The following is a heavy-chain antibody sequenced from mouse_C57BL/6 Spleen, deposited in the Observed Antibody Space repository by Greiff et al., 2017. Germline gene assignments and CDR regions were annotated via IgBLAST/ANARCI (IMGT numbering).Heavy chain of an antibody. J-gene: IGHJ3*01. CDR3: TDGYPGWFAY. Sequence: VQLQQSGAELVRPGASVKLSCTASGFNIKDYYMHWVKQRPEQGLEWIGRIDPEDGDTEYAPKFQGKATMTAETSSNTASLRLSSLTSEDTAVYYCTDGYPGWFAYWGQGTLVTVSA. CDR2: IDPEDGDT. CDR1: GFNIKDYY. D-gene: IGHD2-3*01. V-gene: IGHV14-1*01.